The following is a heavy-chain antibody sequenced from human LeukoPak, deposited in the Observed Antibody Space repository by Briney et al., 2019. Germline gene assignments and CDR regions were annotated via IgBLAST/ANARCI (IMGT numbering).Heavy chain of an antibody. CDR1: GFTFSSYW. CDR2: INSDGSST. V-gene: IGHV3-74*01. CDR3: ARGTGYSVFDI. Sequence: PGGSLRLSCAASGFTFSSYWMHWVRHAPGKGLVWVSRINSDGSSTIYADSVKGRFTISRDNAKNTLYLQMNSLRAEDTAVYYCARGTGYSVFDIWGQGTMVTVSS. D-gene: IGHD1-26*01. J-gene: IGHJ3*02.